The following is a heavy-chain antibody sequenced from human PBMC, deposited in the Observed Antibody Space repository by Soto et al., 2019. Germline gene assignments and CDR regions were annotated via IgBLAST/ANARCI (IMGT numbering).Heavy chain of an antibody. D-gene: IGHD6-13*01. CDR2: ISATGTTT. Sequence: EVQLMASGGGLVQPGGSLRLSCAASEFSFSSYALNWVRPAPGKGLEWVSAISATGTTTYYADSVKGRFTISRDNSKRTLFLQMDSLSPEDTAVYYCATYSSPFDYWGQGTLVTVSS. CDR3: ATYSSPFDY. CDR1: EFSFSSYA. J-gene: IGHJ4*02. V-gene: IGHV3-23*01.